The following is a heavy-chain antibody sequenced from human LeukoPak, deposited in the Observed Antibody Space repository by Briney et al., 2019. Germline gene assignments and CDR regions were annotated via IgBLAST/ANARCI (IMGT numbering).Heavy chain of an antibody. CDR1: GGSISSYY. CDR2: IYYSGST. J-gene: IGHJ2*01. CDR3: ARPGIVDWHFDL. V-gene: IGHV4-59*05. D-gene: IGHD1-26*01. Sequence: SETLSLTCTVSGGSISSYYWSWIRQPPGKGLEWIGSIYYSGSTYYNPSLKSRVTISVDTSKNQFSLKLSSVTAADTAVYYCARPGIVDWHFDLWGRGTLVTVSS.